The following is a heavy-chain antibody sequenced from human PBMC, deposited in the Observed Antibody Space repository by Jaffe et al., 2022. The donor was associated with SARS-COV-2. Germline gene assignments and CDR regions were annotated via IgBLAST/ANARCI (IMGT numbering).Heavy chain of an antibody. V-gene: IGHV3-48*02. J-gene: IGHJ6*02. CDR1: GFTFSTYS. CDR3: ARGPYSGMDV. CDR2: ISSSSNTI. Sequence: EVQLVESGGGLVQPGGSLRLSCAASGFTFSTYSMNWVRQAPGKGLEWVSYISSSSNTIYYADSVKGRLTISRDNDKKSLALQMNSLRDEDTAVYYCARGPYSGMDVWGQGTTVTVSS.